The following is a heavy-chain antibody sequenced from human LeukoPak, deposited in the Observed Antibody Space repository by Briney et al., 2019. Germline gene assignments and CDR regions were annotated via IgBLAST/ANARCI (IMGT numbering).Heavy chain of an antibody. V-gene: IGHV4-59*08. D-gene: IGHD6-13*01. J-gene: IGHJ4*02. Sequence: SETLSLTCTVSGGSISSYYWSWIRQPPGKGLEWIGYIYYSGSTNYNPSLKSRVTISVDTSKNQFSLKLSSVTAADTAVYYCARSSSWNPIDYWGQGTLVTVSS. CDR1: GGSISSYY. CDR3: ARSSSWNPIDY. CDR2: IYYSGST.